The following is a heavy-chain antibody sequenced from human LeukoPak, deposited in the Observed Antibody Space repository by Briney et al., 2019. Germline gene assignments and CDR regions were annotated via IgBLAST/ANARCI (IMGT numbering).Heavy chain of an antibody. CDR1: GYSFTSYW. V-gene: IGHV5-51*01. J-gene: IGHJ4*02. D-gene: IGHD1-26*01. CDR3: ARRPIIVGATRTPISYFDY. Sequence: GGSLKISCKGSGYSFTSYWIGWVRPMPGKGLEWMGIIYPGDSDTRYSPSFHGQVTISADKSISTAYLQWSSLKASDTAMYYCARRPIIVGATRTPISYFDYWGQGTLVTVSS. CDR2: IYPGDSDT.